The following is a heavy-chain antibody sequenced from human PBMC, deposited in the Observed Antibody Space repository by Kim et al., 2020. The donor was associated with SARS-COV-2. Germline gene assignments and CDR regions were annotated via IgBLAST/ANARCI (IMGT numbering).Heavy chain of an antibody. CDR2: INHSGST. D-gene: IGHD5-12*01. J-gene: IGHJ4*02. V-gene: IGHV4-34*01. Sequence: SETLSLTCAVYGGSFSGYYWSWIRQPPGKGLEWIGEINHSGSTNYNPSLKSRVTISVDTSKNQFSLKLSSVTAADTAVYYCARRRGYSGYPTGYYFDYWGQGTLVTVSS. CDR3: ARRRGYSGYPTGYYFDY. CDR1: GGSFSGYY.